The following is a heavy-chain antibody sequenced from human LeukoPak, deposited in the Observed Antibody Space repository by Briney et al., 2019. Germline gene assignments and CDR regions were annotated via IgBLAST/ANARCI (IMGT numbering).Heavy chain of an antibody. V-gene: IGHV3-33*06. D-gene: IGHD3-10*01. J-gene: IGHJ4*02. CDR2: IWYDGSNK. Sequence: GGSLRLSCAASGFTISTYGMHWVRQAPGKGLEWVAVIWYDGSNKYYADSVKGRFTISRDNSKNTLYLQMNSLRAEDTAVYYCAKAPSGTPYQFDYWGQGTLVTVSS. CDR1: GFTISTYG. CDR3: AKAPSGTPYQFDY.